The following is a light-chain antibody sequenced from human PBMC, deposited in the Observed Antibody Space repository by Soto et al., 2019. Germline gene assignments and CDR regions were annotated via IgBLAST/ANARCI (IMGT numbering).Light chain of an antibody. J-gene: IGKJ2*01. CDR2: DTF. Sequence: EIVMTQSPATLSVSPGEGATLSCRASQGIGDTLAWYQHKPGQTPRLLIYDTFNRATGIPDRFSGSGSGTDFTLTISRLEPEDFAVYYCQQYSGPPYTLGQGTKVDI. CDR3: QQYSGPPYT. V-gene: IGKV3D-11*03. CDR1: QGIGDT.